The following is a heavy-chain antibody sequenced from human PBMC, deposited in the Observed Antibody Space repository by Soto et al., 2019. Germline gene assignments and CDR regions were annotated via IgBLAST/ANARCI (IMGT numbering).Heavy chain of an antibody. D-gene: IGHD3-10*01. CDR3: ARDQNYYGSGSGDYYYYGMDV. CDR2: IYYSGST. Sequence: QVQLQESGPGLVKPSETLSLTCTVSGGSVSSGSYYWSWIRQPPGKGLEWIGYIYYSGSTNYNTSPESRVNISVDTSKNQPSLKLSSVTAADTAVYYCARDQNYYGSGSGDYYYYGMDVWGQGTTVTVSS. J-gene: IGHJ6*02. CDR1: GGSVSSGSYY. V-gene: IGHV4-61*01.